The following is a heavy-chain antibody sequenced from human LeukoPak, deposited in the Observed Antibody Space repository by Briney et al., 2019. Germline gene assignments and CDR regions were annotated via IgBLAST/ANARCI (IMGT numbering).Heavy chain of an antibody. CDR2: ISYDGSNK. CDR1: GFPFSAYA. D-gene: IGHD1-26*01. J-gene: IGHJ4*02. Sequence: GGSLRLSCAASGFPFSAYAMSWVRQAPGKGLEWVAVISYDGSNKYYADSVKGRFTISRDNSKNTLYLQMSSLRAEDTAVYYCARDDELQLFDYWGQGTLVTVSS. V-gene: IGHV3-30*04. CDR3: ARDDELQLFDY.